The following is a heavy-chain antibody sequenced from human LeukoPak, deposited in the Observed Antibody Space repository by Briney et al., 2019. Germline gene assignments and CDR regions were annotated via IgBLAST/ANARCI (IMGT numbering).Heavy chain of an antibody. CDR2: ISTSSSYT. CDR1: GFTFSDYS. Sequence: GGSLRLSCAASGFTFSDYSMSWIRQAPGKGLEWVSYISTSSSYTNYADSVKGRFTISRDNAKNSLYLQMNSLRAEDTAVYYCARGWYCSGGSCYSGAFDIWGQGTMVTVSS. CDR3: ARGWYCSGGSCYSGAFDI. V-gene: IGHV3-11*06. D-gene: IGHD2-15*01. J-gene: IGHJ3*02.